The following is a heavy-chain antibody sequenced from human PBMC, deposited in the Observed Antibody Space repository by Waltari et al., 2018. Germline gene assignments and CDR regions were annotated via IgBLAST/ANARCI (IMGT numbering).Heavy chain of an antibody. V-gene: IGHV3-33*01. CDR2: IWYDGSNK. CDR3: ARIYRAVAGRGAFDI. CDR1: GFTFSSYG. D-gene: IGHD6-19*01. Sequence: QVQLVESGGGVVQPGRSLRLSCAASGFTFSSYGIHWVRQAPGKGLEWVAVIWYDGSNKYYADSVKGRFTISRDNSKNTLYLQMNSLRAEDTAVYYCARIYRAVAGRGAFDIWGQGTMVTVSS. J-gene: IGHJ3*02.